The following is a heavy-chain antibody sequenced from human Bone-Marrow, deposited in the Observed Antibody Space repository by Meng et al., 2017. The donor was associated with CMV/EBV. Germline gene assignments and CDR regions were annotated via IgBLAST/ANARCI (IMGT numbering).Heavy chain of an antibody. V-gene: IGHV1-2*02. J-gene: IGHJ4*02. CDR2: INPNSGGT. D-gene: IGHD6-19*01. CDR3: ARRLVREYYFDY. Sequence: ASVKVSCNASGDTFTGYYMHWVRQAPGQGLEWMGWINPNSGGTNYAQKFQGRVNMTRDTSISTAYMELSRLRSDDTAVYYCARRLVREYYFDYWGQGRLVSVSS. CDR1: GDTFTGYY.